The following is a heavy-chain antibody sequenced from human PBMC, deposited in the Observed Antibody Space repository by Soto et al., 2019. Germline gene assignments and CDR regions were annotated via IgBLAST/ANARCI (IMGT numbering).Heavy chain of an antibody. Sequence: LSLTCAVYGGSFSGYYWSWIRQPPGKGLEWIGEINHSGSTNYNPSLKSRVTISVDTSKNQFSLKLSSVTAADTAVYYCARGVLTMVRGVIRTNNWFDPWGQGTLVTVSS. J-gene: IGHJ5*02. D-gene: IGHD3-10*01. V-gene: IGHV4-34*01. CDR3: ARGVLTMVRGVIRTNNWFDP. CDR1: GGSFSGYY. CDR2: INHSGST.